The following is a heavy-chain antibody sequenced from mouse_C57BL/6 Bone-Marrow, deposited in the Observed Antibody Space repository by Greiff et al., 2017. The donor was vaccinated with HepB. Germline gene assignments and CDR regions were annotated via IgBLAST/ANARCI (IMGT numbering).Heavy chain of an antibody. CDR3: ARVDTTVASDFDY. CDR1: GFTFSDYY. D-gene: IGHD1-1*01. V-gene: IGHV5-16*01. J-gene: IGHJ2*01. Sequence: DVMLVESEGGLVQPGSSMKLSCTASGFTFSDYYMAWVRQVPEKGLEWVANINYDGSSTYYLDSLKSRFIISRDNAKNILYLQMSSLKSEDTATYYCARVDTTVASDFDYWGQGTTLTVSS. CDR2: INYDGSST.